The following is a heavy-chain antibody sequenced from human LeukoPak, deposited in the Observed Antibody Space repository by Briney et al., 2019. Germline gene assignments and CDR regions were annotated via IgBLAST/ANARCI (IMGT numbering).Heavy chain of an antibody. D-gene: IGHD1-7*01. CDR1: GYSFTGYY. J-gene: IGHJ4*02. Sequence: ASVKVSCKASGYSFTGYYLDWVRQAPGQGLEWMGWINPNTGGTNYAQKFQGRVTMTRDTSISTAYMDLSRLRSDDTAVYYCVQFELDYWGQGTLVTVSS. CDR3: VQFELDY. CDR2: INPNTGGT. V-gene: IGHV1-2*02.